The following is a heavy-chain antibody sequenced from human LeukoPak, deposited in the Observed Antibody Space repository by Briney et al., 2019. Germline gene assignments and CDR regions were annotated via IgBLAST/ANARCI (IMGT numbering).Heavy chain of an antibody. V-gene: IGHV5-51*01. Sequence: GESLKISCKGSGYSFTSYWIGWVRQMPGKGREWMGIIYPGDSDTRYSPSFQGQVPISADKSISTAYLQWSSLKASDTAMYYCARLFEWEYDILTGIDYWGQGTLVTVSS. J-gene: IGHJ4*02. CDR2: IYPGDSDT. CDR3: ARLFEWEYDILTGIDY. D-gene: IGHD3-9*01. CDR1: GYSFTSYW.